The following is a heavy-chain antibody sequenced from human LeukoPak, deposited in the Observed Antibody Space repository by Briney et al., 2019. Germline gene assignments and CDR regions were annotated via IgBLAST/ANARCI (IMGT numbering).Heavy chain of an antibody. J-gene: IGHJ1*01. CDR2: ISWDGGST. CDR3: VKEFGWFGESPYFQH. CDR1: GFTFDDYT. D-gene: IGHD3-10*01. V-gene: IGHV3-43*01. Sequence: GGSLRLPCAASGFTFDDYTMHWVRQAPGRGLEWVSLISWDGGSTYYADSVKGRFTISRDNSKNSLYLQMNSLRTEDTALYYCVKEFGWFGESPYFQHWGQGTLVTVSS.